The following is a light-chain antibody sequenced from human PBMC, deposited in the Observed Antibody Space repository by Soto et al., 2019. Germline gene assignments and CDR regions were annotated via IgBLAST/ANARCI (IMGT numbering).Light chain of an antibody. CDR1: SSNIGSNA. CDR2: TNN. Sequence: QSVLTQPPSASGTPGQRVTISCSGSSSNIGSNAVNWYQQLPGTAPKFLIYTNNQRPSGVPDRFSGSKSGTSASLAISGLQSLDEAEYFCFSFTTTSTHVFGTGTKVTVL. CDR3: FSFTTTSTHV. J-gene: IGLJ1*01. V-gene: IGLV1-44*01.